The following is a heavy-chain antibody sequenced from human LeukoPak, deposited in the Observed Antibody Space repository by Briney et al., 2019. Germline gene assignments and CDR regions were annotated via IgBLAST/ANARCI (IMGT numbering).Heavy chain of an antibody. Sequence: ASVKVSCKASGYTFINYGITWVRQAPGQGLEWMGWISAYTGNTNYAQKLQGRVTLTTDTSTSTAFMELRSLRSDDTAVYYCAREVSTSPCDPWGQGTLVTVSS. V-gene: IGHV1-18*01. D-gene: IGHD5/OR15-5a*01. CDR3: AREVSTSPCDP. J-gene: IGHJ5*02. CDR2: ISAYTGNT. CDR1: GYTFINYG.